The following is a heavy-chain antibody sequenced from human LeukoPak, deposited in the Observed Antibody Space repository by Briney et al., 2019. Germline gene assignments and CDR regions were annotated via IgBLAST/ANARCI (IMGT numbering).Heavy chain of an antibody. CDR3: AKDTGQLR. CDR1: GFTFRSSA. J-gene: IGHJ4*02. V-gene: IGHV3-23*01. CDR2: ISDSGIST. D-gene: IGHD2-2*01. Sequence: GGSLRLSCAASGFTFRSSAMSWVRQAPGKGLEWVSAISDSGISTYFADSVKGRFTISRDNSKNTLYLQMNSLRAEDTAVYYCAKDTGQLRWGQGTLVTVSS.